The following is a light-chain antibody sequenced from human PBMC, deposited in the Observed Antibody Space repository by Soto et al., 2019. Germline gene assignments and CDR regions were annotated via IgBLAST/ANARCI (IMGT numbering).Light chain of an antibody. V-gene: IGLV2-14*01. J-gene: IGLJ2*01. CDR2: DVN. CDR1: SSDVGAYNY. Sequence: QSALTQPASVSGSPGQSITFSCTGTSSDVGAYNYVSWYQQHPGKAPKLMIYDVNIRPSGVSNRFSGSKSSNTASLTISGLQAEDEADYYCTSWTTSTTMKFGGGTKVTVL. CDR3: TSWTTSTTMK.